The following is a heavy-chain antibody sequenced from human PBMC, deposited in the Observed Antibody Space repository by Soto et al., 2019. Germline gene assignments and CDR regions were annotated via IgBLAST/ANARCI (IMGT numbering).Heavy chain of an antibody. D-gene: IGHD3-10*01. CDR2: TYYRSKWYN. J-gene: IGHJ4*01. CDR3: SRGLYASGNYFTLFYLIFDG. V-gene: IGHV6-1*01. CDR1: GDSVSSNNAG. Sequence: PSQTLSLTCAISGDSVSSNNAGWNWIRQSPSRGLEWLGRTYYRSKWYNDYAVSVKGRITISPDTSKNQFSLQLNSVTPEDTAVYYCSRGLYASGNYFTLFYLIFDGWGHGTLVIVSS.